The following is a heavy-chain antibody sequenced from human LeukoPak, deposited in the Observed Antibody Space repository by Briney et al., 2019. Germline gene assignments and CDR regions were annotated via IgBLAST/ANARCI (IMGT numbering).Heavy chain of an antibody. J-gene: IGHJ5*02. D-gene: IGHD2-15*01. Sequence: ASVKVSCKTSGYTFTTYAIHWVRQAPGQRLEWMGLINADDGNTRYSQRFQGRVTITRDTSANTAYMELSSLRFEDTAVYYCARGIVVQPSASWFDPWGQGIPVTVSS. CDR2: INADDGNT. V-gene: IGHV1-3*01. CDR1: GYTFTTYA. CDR3: ARGIVVQPSASWFDP.